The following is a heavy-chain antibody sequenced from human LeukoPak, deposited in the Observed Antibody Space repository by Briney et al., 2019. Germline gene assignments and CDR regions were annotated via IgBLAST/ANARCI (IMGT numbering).Heavy chain of an antibody. CDR2: ISGSGGST. D-gene: IGHD6-6*01. Sequence: PGGSLRLSCAASGFTFSSYAMSWVRQAPGKGLEWVSAISGSGGSTYYADSVKGRFTISRDNSKNTLYLQMNSLRAEDAAVYYCGSEYSDSRYFDYWGQGTLVTVSS. V-gene: IGHV3-23*01. CDR3: GSEYSDSRYFDY. CDR1: GFTFSSYA. J-gene: IGHJ4*02.